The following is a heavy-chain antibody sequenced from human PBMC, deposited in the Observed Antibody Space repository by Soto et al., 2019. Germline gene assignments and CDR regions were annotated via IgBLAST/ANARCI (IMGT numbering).Heavy chain of an antibody. CDR1: GHSLPELS. Sequence: ASVKVSCKVSGHSLPELSIHWVRQGPGEGLEWMAIINPSGDSTTYPQNLRGRVTVTSDTSTSTVYMELSSLRSEDTAVYYCARSAHQRENYSGLDVWGQGTTVTVSS. CDR3: ARSAHQRENYSGLDV. J-gene: IGHJ6*02. V-gene: IGHV1-46*01. CDR2: INPSGDST. D-gene: IGHD1-26*01.